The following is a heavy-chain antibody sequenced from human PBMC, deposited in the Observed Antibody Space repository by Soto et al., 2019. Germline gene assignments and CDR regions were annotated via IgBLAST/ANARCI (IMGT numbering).Heavy chain of an antibody. V-gene: IGHV3-23*01. CDR2: VSGLGDTT. CDR1: KFPFTDFA. D-gene: IGHD1-7*01. J-gene: IGHJ4*02. CDR3: AKDLDPIPATTLDF. Sequence: EVHLLESGGGLVQPGGSLRLSCVASKFPFTDFAMNWVRQAPGKGLEWVSAVSGLGDTTYYADTVNGRFTISRDNSQNIVFLQMHTLRADDTGGYYCAKDLDPIPATTLDFWGQGTLVIVSS.